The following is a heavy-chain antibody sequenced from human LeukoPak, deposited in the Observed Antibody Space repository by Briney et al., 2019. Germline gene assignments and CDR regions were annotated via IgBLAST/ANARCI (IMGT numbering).Heavy chain of an antibody. Sequence: SETLSLTCAVSGGSISSGGYSWSWIRQPPGKGLEWIGHIYHSGSTYYNPSLKSRVTISVDRSKNQFSLKLSSVTAADTAVYYCARADSSGYYYGMDVWGQGTTVTVSS. V-gene: IGHV4-30-2*01. CDR2: IYHSGST. J-gene: IGHJ6*02. CDR1: GGSISSGGYS. D-gene: IGHD3-22*01. CDR3: ARADSSGYYYGMDV.